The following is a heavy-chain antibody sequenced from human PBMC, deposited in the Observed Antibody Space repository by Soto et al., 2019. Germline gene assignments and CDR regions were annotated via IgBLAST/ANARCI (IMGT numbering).Heavy chain of an antibody. Sequence: ASVKVSCKASGYTFTGYYVNWVRQAHGKGLEWMGWINPNSGGTNYAQKFQGWVTMTRDTSISTAYMELSRLRSDDTAVYYCARGLSGYDPTDAFDIWGQGTMVTVSS. CDR1: GYTFTGYY. CDR3: ARGLSGYDPTDAFDI. V-gene: IGHV1-2*04. CDR2: INPNSGGT. J-gene: IGHJ3*02. D-gene: IGHD5-12*01.